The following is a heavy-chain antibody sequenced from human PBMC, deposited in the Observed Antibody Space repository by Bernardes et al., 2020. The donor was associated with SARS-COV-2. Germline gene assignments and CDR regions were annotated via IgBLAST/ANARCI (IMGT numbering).Heavy chain of an antibody. J-gene: IGHJ5*02. CDR1: GFTFSSSA. Sequence: GSLRLSCTASGFTFSSSAMHWVRQAPGKGPEWVAVISNDGSIKYYTDSVKGRFTISRDNSKNTLYLLMNSLRSEDTALYYCAREPIAARPGIWFDPWGQGTLVTVSS. CDR2: ISNDGSIK. V-gene: IGHV3-30-3*01. D-gene: IGHD6-6*01. CDR3: AREPIAARPGIWFDP.